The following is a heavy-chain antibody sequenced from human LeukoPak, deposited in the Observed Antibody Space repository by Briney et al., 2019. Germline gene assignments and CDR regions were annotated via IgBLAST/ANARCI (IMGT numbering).Heavy chain of an antibody. CDR3: ARGDFYYDSSDP. J-gene: IGHJ5*02. V-gene: IGHV1-3*01. CDR2: INAGNGNT. D-gene: IGHD3-22*01. CDR1: GYTFTSHA. Sequence: ASVKVSCKASGYTFTSHAVHWVRQAPGQRLEWMGWINAGNGNTKYSQKFQGRVTITSDTSANTVYMELSSLRSEDTAVYYCARGDFYYDSSDPWGQGTLVTVSS.